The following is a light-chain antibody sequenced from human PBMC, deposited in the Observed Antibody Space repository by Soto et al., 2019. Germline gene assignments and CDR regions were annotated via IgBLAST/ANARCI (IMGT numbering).Light chain of an antibody. CDR3: QHYGGSSWT. CDR2: GAS. J-gene: IGKJ1*01. V-gene: IGKV3-20*01. Sequence: EIVLTQSPGTLSLSPGDRATLSCRASQSVRTSYLAWYHQKPGQAPRLLIFGASTRATGIPDRFSGSGSGTDFTLTISRLEPEDFAVYYCQHYGGSSWTFGQGTKVDIK. CDR1: QSVRTSY.